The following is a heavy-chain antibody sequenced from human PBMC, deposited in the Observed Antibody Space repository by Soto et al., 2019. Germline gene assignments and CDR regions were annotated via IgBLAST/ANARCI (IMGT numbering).Heavy chain of an antibody. D-gene: IGHD3-16*02. CDR3: AKALGELSPESYDY. V-gene: IGHV3-30*18. CDR2: ISDDGSDK. Sequence: QVQLVESGGGVVQPGRSLRLSCAASGFTFSSYGMHWVRQAPGKGLEWVAVISDDGSDKYYADSVKGRFTISRDNSKKTLNLQMNSLRADDTAVYYCAKALGELSPESYDYWGQGTLITVSS. J-gene: IGHJ4*02. CDR1: GFTFSSYG.